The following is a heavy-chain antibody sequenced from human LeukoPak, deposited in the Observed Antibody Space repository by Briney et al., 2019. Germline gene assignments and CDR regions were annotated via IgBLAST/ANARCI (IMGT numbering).Heavy chain of an antibody. Sequence: PGGSLRRSGAASGFTVSSKYMSWVRQAPGKGLGGCSVIYSGGSTYYADSVKGRFHIYSHNSNNPLYLQMNSLRPEHTALYYCARAGPVYYYYGMDVWRQGTTVPVSS. CDR1: GFTVSSKY. CDR3: ARAGPVYYYYGMDV. D-gene: IGHD3-10*01. CDR2: IYSGGST. J-gene: IGHJ6*02. V-gene: IGHV3-53*04.